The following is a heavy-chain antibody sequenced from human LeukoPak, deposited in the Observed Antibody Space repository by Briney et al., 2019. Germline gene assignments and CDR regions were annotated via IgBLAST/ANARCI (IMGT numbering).Heavy chain of an antibody. J-gene: IGHJ2*01. CDR3: ASLIAVAGRGDWYFDL. Sequence: ASVKVSCKASGYTFTSYDINWLRQATGQGLEWMGWMNPNSGNTGYAQKFQGRVTMTRNTSISTAYMELSSLRSEDTAVYYCASLIAVAGRGDWYFDLWGRGTLVTVSS. D-gene: IGHD6-19*01. CDR2: MNPNSGNT. CDR1: GYTFTSYD. V-gene: IGHV1-8*01.